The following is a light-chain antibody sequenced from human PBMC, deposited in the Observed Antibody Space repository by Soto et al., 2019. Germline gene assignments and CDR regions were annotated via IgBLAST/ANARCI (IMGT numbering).Light chain of an antibody. CDR2: EVN. CDR1: SSDVGGYNY. J-gene: IGLJ1*01. Sequence: LTQPPSASRSPGQSVAISCTGTSSDVGGYNYVSWYQQHPGKAPKLMIYEVNKRPSGVPDRFSGSKSGNTASLTVSGLQAEDEADDYCSSYAGSSNVFGTGTKATVL. CDR3: SSYAGSSNV. V-gene: IGLV2-8*01.